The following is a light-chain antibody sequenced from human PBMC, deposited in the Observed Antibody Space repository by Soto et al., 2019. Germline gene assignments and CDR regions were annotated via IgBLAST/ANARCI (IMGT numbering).Light chain of an antibody. CDR1: SSDIGAYNY. J-gene: IGLJ2*01. CDR2: EVT. Sequence: QSALTQPASVSGSPGQSITISCTGSSSDIGAYNYVSWYQHHPGKAPKLLIYEVTNRPSGVSDRFSGSKSGTSGTLDITGLQTGDEADYYCATWDYSLTGEVFGGGTKLTVL. CDR3: ATWDYSLTGEV. V-gene: IGLV2-14*01.